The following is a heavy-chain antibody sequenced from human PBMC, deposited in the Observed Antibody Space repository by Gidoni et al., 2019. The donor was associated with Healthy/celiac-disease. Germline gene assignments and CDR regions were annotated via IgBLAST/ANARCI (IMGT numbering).Heavy chain of an antibody. CDR3: ARDPQTGSGSYQNKKYYYYYGMDV. Sequence: QVQMVQSAAEVKTPGSAVKVSFKASRCTVSSYASSWVRQPPGQGLEWKGGIIPIFGPANYAQKFQGRVTITADESTSTAYMALSSLRSEDTAVYYYARDPQTGSGSYQNKKYYYYYGMDVWGQGTTVTVSS. CDR1: RCTVSSYA. CDR2: IIPIFGPA. D-gene: IGHD1-26*01. J-gene: IGHJ6*02. V-gene: IGHV1-69*01.